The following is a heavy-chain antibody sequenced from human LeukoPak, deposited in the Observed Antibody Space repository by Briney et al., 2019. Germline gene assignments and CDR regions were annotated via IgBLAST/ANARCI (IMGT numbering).Heavy chain of an antibody. Sequence: GGSLRLSCAASGFTFSSYWMHWVRQAPGKGLVWVSHIKNDGSSTSYADSVKGRFTISRDNAKNTLYLQMNSLRAEDTAVYFCARASQWLAFDNWGQGTLVTVSS. D-gene: IGHD6-19*01. CDR1: GFTFSSYW. V-gene: IGHV3-74*01. CDR3: ARASQWLAFDN. CDR2: IKNDGSST. J-gene: IGHJ4*02.